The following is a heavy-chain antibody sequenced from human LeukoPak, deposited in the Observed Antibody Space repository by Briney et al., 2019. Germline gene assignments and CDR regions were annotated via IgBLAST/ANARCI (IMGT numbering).Heavy chain of an antibody. CDR2: IFYSGST. V-gene: IGHV4-59*01. CDR3: ARGSDCYIDY. J-gene: IGHJ4*02. D-gene: IGHD2-21*01. Sequence: PSETLSLTCTVSGGSISSYYWSWTRQPPGKGLEWIGYIFYSGSTNYNPSLKSRVTFSEDTSKNQFSLKLTSVTAADTAVYYCARGSDCYIDYWGQGTLVTVSS. CDR1: GGSISSYY.